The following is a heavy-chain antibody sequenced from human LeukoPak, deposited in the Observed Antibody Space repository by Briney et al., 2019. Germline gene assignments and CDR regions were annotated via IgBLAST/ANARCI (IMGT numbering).Heavy chain of an antibody. J-gene: IGHJ4*02. Sequence: GGSLRLSCTASGFAFGDYAMTWVRQAPGKGLEGVGFIRSKVYGGTTEYAASVRGRFIISRDDSKSIAYLQMNSLKAEDTAVYYCAKDIIAGRGSAYGGNVLYYWGQGTLVTVSS. CDR2: IRSKVYGGTT. V-gene: IGHV3-49*04. D-gene: IGHD4-23*01. CDR1: GFAFGDYA. CDR3: AKDIIAGRGSAYGGNVLYY.